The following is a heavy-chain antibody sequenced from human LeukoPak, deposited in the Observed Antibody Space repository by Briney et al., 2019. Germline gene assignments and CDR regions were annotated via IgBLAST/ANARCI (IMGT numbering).Heavy chain of an antibody. J-gene: IGHJ4*02. V-gene: IGHV3-74*01. CDR1: GFSFSSDW. CDR2: INYDGSRT. Sequence: GGSLRLSCASSGFSFSSDWMHWVRQAPGKGLVWVSRINYDGSRTNYADSVRGRFTISRDNAKNTLYLQMSSLRAEDTAVYFCARGRSMDFWGQGTLVTVSS. D-gene: IGHD2-2*01. CDR3: ARGRSMDF.